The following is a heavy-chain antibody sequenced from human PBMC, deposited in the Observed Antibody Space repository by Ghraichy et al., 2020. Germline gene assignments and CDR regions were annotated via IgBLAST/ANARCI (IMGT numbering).Heavy chain of an antibody. CDR1: GFTFGSLA. CDR3: AKDVRRGGGGSDV. CDR2: ISASGSDT. Sequence: GGSLRLSCAASGFTFGSLAMTWVRQAPGRGLEWVSLISASGSDTFYADSVRGRFTISRVTSRNTLHLQMNSLRFEDTAVYYCAKDVRRGGGGSDVWGQGTTVSVSS. D-gene: IGHD3-10*01. V-gene: IGHV3-23*01. J-gene: IGHJ6*02.